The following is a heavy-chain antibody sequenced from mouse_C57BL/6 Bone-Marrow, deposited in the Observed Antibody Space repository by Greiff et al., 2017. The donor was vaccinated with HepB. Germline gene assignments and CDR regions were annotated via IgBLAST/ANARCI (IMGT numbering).Heavy chain of an antibody. CDR2: INPNYGTT. Sequence: VQLKESGPELVKPGASVKISCKASGYSFTDYNMNWVKQSNGKSLEWIGVINPNYGTTSYNQKFKGKATLTVDQSSSTAYMQLNSLTSEDSAVYYCSRHYGNYPSWFAYWGQGTLVTVSA. J-gene: IGHJ3*01. CDR3: SRHYGNYPSWFAY. V-gene: IGHV1-39*01. D-gene: IGHD2-1*01. CDR1: GYSFTDYN.